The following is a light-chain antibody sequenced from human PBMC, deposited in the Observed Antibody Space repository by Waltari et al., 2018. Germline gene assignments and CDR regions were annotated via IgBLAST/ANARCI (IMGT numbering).Light chain of an antibody. Sequence: QSALTQPASVSGTPGQSITIPCSGTTSDVGSYDLVSWYQQHPGEAPKLLVCEVFKRPPDTSSRFAGAKAGSTASLTISGLQPEDEADYYCCSYAGRGTYVFGSGTKSPS. CDR1: TSDVGSYDL. CDR2: EVF. V-gene: IGLV2-23*02. CDR3: CSYAGRGTYV. J-gene: IGLJ1*01.